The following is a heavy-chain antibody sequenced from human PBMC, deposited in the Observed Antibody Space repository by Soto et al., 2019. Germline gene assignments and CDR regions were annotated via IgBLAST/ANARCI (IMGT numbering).Heavy chain of an antibody. CDR3: ARDRPWSGLDY. CDR2: IYYSGST. D-gene: IGHD3-3*01. Sequence: PSETLSLTCAVSGGSISSGGYYWSWIRQHPGKGLEWIGYIYYSGSTYYNPSLKSRVTISVDTSKNQFSLKLNSVTAADTAVYYCARDRPWSGLDYWGQGTLVTVSS. J-gene: IGHJ4*02. CDR1: GGSISSGGYY. V-gene: IGHV4-31*11.